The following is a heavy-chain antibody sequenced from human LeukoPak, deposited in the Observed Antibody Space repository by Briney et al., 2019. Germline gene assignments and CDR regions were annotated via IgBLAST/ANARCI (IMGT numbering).Heavy chain of an antibody. D-gene: IGHD3-22*01. CDR1: GFTLRSHG. Sequence: GGSLRLSCAASGFTLRSHGMHWVRQAPGKRLEWVAVISYDGSNKYYADSVKGRFTISRDNSKNTLYLQMNSLRAEDTPVYYCAKESSPDYDSSGYYFDYWGQGTLVTVSS. CDR2: ISYDGSNK. CDR3: AKESSPDYDSSGYYFDY. V-gene: IGHV3-30*18. J-gene: IGHJ4*02.